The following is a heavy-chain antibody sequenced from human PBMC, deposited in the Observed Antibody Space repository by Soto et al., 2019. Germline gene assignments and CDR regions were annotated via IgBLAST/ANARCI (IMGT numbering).Heavy chain of an antibody. CDR3: ARWAGRGGYYYYGMDV. CDR1: GFTFSSYG. J-gene: IGHJ6*02. V-gene: IGHV3-33*01. CDR2: IWYDGSNK. D-gene: IGHD3-10*01. Sequence: QVQLVESGGGVVQPGRSLRLSCAASGFTFSSYGMHWVRQAPGKGLEWVAVIWYDGSNKYYADCVKGRFTISRDNSKNTLYLQMNSLRAEDTAVYYCARWAGRGGYYYYGMDVWGQGTTVTVSS.